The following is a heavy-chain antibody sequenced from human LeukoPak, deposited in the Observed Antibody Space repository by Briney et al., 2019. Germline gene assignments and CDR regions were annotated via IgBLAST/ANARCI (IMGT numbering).Heavy chain of an antibody. CDR3: AREWRGIASHFHGMDV. CDR2: INHNGNVN. Sequence: GGSLRLSCAASGFTFSSYWMNWARQAPGKGLEWVASINHNGNVNYYVDSVKGRFTISRENVKNSLFLQMNSLGVEDTAVYYCAREWRGIASHFHGMDVWGQGTTVTVSS. CDR1: GFTFSSYW. V-gene: IGHV3-7*03. J-gene: IGHJ6*02. D-gene: IGHD6-6*01.